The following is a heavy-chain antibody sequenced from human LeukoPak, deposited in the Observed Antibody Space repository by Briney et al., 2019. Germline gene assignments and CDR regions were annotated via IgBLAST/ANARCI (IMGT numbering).Heavy chain of an antibody. CDR3: VRTNYYDSSGYLYENAFDI. D-gene: IGHD3-22*01. CDR1: GGSISSYY. V-gene: IGHV4-59*01. CDR2: IYYSGST. Sequence: SETLSLTCTVSGGSISSYYWSWIRQPPGKGLEWIGYIYYSGSTNYNPSLKSRVTISVDTSENQFSLKLSSVTAADTAVYYCVRTNYYDSSGYLYENAFDIWGQGTMVTVSS. J-gene: IGHJ3*02.